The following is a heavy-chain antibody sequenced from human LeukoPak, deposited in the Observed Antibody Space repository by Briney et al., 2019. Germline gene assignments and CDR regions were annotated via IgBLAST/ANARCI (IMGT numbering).Heavy chain of an antibody. CDR1: GYTFTGYY. CDR2: INPNSGGT. CDR3: ARVGKARNGAFDI. V-gene: IGHV1-2*02. J-gene: IGHJ3*02. Sequence: ASVKVSCKASGYTFTGYYMHWVRQAPGQGLEWMGWINPNSGGTNYAQKFQGGVTMTRDTSISTAYMELSRLRSDDTAVYYCARVGKARNGAFDIWGQGTMVTVSS.